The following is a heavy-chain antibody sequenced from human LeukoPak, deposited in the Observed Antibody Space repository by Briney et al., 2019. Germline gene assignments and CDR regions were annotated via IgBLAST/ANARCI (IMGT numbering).Heavy chain of an antibody. Sequence: SVKVSCKASGGTFSSYAISWVRQAPGQGLEWMGGIIPIFGTANYAQKFQGRVTITADESTSTAYMELRSLRSDDTAVYYCARDGPGEAAAGYYYYGMDVWGKGTTVTVSS. D-gene: IGHD6-13*01. J-gene: IGHJ6*04. CDR1: GGTFSSYA. V-gene: IGHV1-69*13. CDR2: IIPIFGTA. CDR3: ARDGPGEAAAGYYYYGMDV.